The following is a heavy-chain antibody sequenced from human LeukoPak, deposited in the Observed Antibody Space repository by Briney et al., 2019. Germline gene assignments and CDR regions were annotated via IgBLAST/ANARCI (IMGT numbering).Heavy chain of an antibody. CDR2: FDPEDGET. CDR3: ATVAHYYDSRPFDY. CDR1: GYTLTELS. Sequence: ASVKVSCKVSGYTLTELSMHWVRQAPGKGLEWMGGFDPEDGETIYAQMFQRRDTMTEDTSTDTAYMELSSLRSEDTAVYYCATVAHYYDSRPFDYWGQGTLVTVSS. V-gene: IGHV1-24*01. J-gene: IGHJ4*02. D-gene: IGHD3-22*01.